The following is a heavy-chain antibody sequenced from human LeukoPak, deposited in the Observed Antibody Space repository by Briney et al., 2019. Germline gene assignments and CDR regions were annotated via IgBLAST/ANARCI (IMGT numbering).Heavy chain of an antibody. J-gene: IGHJ4*02. CDR2: FDPEDGET. D-gene: IGHD6-19*01. Sequence: ASVKVSCKVSGYTPNELSMDWVRQAPGEGLEWMGGFDPEDGETIYAQKFQGRVTMTEDTSTDTAYMELSSLRSEDTAVYYCATVVSHSSDWYGPFDCWGQGTLVTVSS. CDR3: ATVVSHSSDWYGPFDC. CDR1: GYTPNELS. V-gene: IGHV1-24*01.